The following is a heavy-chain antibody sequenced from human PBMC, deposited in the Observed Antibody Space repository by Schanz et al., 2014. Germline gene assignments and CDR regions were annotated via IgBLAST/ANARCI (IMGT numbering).Heavy chain of an antibody. CDR3: ARDGDRFYHNYYMDV. Sequence: EGQLAESGGGLVQPGGSLRLSCAVSGFTVSSNHMSWVRQAPGKGLEWVSSISSSGTTIYYADSVKGRFTVSRDNARNSLYLHMNTLGAEDTAVYYCARDGDRFYHNYYMDVWGKGTTVTVSS. D-gene: IGHD4-17*01. V-gene: IGHV3-48*01. J-gene: IGHJ6*03. CDR2: ISSSGTTI. CDR1: GFTVSSNH.